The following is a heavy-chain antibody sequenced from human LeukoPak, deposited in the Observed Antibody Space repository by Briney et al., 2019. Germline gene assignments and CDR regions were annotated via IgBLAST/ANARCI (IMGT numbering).Heavy chain of an antibody. CDR2: IKQDGSEK. V-gene: IGHV3-7*05. CDR3: ARDQRYCSSSSCPWEPFDY. J-gene: IGHJ4*02. CDR1: GFTFSSYW. D-gene: IGHD2-2*01. Sequence: GGSLRLSCAAPGFTFSSYWMSWVREAPGKGREWVANIKQDGSEKYYVDSVKGRFTISRDNAKNSLYLQMNSLRAEDTAVYYCARDQRYCSSSSCPWEPFDYWGQGTLVTVSS.